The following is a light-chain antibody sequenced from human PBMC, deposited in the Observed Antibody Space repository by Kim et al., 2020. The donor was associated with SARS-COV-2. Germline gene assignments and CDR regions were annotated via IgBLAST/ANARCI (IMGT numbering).Light chain of an antibody. CDR1: QSVSSY. J-gene: IGKJ2*01. CDR3: QQRSNWYT. V-gene: IGKV3-11*01. Sequence: LSLSPGERAVLSCRASQSVSSYLAWYQHKPGQAPRLLIYDASNRATGIPARFSGSGSGTDFTLTISSLEPEDFAVYYCQQRSNWYTFGQGTKLEI. CDR2: DAS.